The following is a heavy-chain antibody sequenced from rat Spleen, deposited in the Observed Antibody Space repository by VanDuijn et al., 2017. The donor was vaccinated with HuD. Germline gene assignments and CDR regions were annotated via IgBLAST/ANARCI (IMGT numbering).Heavy chain of an antibody. CDR1: GFTFSNYD. CDR2: ISTGGGNT. Sequence: EVELVESGGGLVQPGRSMKLSCAASGFTFSNYDMAWVRQAPTKGLEWVASISTGGGNTYYRDSVKGRFTISRDNAKSTLYLQMDSLRSEDTATYYCANAIAAHGGWFAYWGQGTLVTVSS. J-gene: IGHJ3*01. CDR3: ANAIAAHGGWFAY. D-gene: IGHD1-2*01. V-gene: IGHV5-25*01.